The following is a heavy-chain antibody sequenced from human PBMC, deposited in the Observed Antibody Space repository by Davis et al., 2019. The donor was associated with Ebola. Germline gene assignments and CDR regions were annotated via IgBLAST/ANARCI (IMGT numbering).Heavy chain of an antibody. CDR2: IWYDGSKK. V-gene: IGHV3-33*08. D-gene: IGHD5-12*01. J-gene: IGHJ3*02. Sequence: PGGSLRLSCTAFAFSFGTYGMHWVRQAPGKGLEWVAVIWYDGSKKYYADSVKGRFTISRDNSKNNLYLQMNSLRAEDTAVYYCARDAHDYDAFDIWGQGTMVTVSS. CDR1: AFSFGTYG. CDR3: ARDAHDYDAFDI.